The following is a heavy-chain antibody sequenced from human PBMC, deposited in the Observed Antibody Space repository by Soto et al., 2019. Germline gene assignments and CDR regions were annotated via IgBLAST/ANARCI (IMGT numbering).Heavy chain of an antibody. CDR1: GFTFSAYA. CDR3: ARVWLQWDAFDI. Sequence: GGSLRLSCGASGFTFSAYAIHWVRRAPGRGLEWVAVVWSNGNYKYYGDSVKGRFTISRDNSKNSLYLQMNSLRAEDTAVYYCARVWLQWDAFDIWGQGTMVTVSS. CDR2: VWSNGNYK. J-gene: IGHJ3*02. D-gene: IGHD5-12*01. V-gene: IGHV3-33*01.